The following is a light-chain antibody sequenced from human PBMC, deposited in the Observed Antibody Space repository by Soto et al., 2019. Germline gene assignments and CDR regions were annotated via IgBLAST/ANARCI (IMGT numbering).Light chain of an antibody. CDR1: QSISSY. Sequence: DIQMTQSPSSLSASVGDRVTITCRASQSISSYVNWYQQKPGKAPKLLIYAASSLQSGVPSRFSGSGSGTDFTLTISSLQPEDFATYYCQHSYSTPRTFGQGTKVEIK. V-gene: IGKV1-39*01. J-gene: IGKJ1*01. CDR2: AAS. CDR3: QHSYSTPRT.